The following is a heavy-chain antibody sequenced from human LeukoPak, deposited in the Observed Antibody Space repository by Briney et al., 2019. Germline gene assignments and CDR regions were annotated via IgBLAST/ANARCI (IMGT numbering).Heavy chain of an antibody. CDR2: ISSRGSAI. Sequence: GGSLRLSCAASGFTFSSYEMNWVRQAPGKGLEWVSYISSRGSAIYYADSVKGRLTISRDNAKNSLYLQMNSLRADDTAVYYCAKERRSSSWYFDYWGQGTLVTVSS. CDR1: GFTFSSYE. J-gene: IGHJ4*02. CDR3: AKERRSSSWYFDY. V-gene: IGHV3-48*03. D-gene: IGHD6-13*01.